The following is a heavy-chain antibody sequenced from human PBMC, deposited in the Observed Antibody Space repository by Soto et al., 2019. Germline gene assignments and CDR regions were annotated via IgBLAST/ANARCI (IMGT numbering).Heavy chain of an antibody. D-gene: IGHD3-10*01. V-gene: IGHV4-34*01. J-gene: IGHJ5*02. CDR3: ARGYFGVFRLFNWFDP. CDR2: INHSGST. CDR1: GGSFSGYY. Sequence: SETLSLTCAAYGGSFSGYYWSWIRQPPGKGLEWIGEINHSGSTNYNPSLKSRVTISVDTSNNQFSLKLSSVTAADTAVYYCARGYFGVFRLFNWFDPWGQGAVVTVSS.